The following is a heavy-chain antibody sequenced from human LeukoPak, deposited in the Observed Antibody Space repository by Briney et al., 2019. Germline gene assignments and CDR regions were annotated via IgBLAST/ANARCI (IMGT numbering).Heavy chain of an antibody. V-gene: IGHV3-21*01. J-gene: IGHJ6*02. D-gene: IGHD3-22*01. CDR1: GFTFSSYS. CDR2: ISSSSSYI. Sequence: GGSLRLSCAASGFTFSSYSMNWVRQAPGKGLEWVSSISSSSSYIYYADSVKGRFTISRDNAKNSLYLQMNSLRAEDTAVYYCARVYDSSGYSIYYYYYYGMDVWGQGTTVTVSS. CDR3: ARVYDSSGYSIYYYYYYGMDV.